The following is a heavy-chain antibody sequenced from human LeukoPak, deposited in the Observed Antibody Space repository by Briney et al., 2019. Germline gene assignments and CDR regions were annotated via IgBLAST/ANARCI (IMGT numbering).Heavy chain of an antibody. J-gene: IGHJ4*02. CDR3: AKEFHSGVYGANFDY. CDR1: KFTFSHYG. CDR2: ISSDGGTK. V-gene: IGHV3-30*18. Sequence: GGSLRLSCTASKFTFSHYGMQWVRQAPGKGLEWVAVISSDGGTKIYADSVKGRFTLSRDNSINTLDLQMNSLRAEDTAVYYCAKEFHSGVYGANFDYWGQETLVTVSS. D-gene: IGHD3-10*01.